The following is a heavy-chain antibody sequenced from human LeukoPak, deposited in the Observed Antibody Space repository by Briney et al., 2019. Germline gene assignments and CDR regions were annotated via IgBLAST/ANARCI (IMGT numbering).Heavy chain of an antibody. V-gene: IGHV3-30*02. CDR3: AKSPSSVWLVDY. Sequence: GGSLRLSCAASGFTFSSYGMHWVRQAPGKGLEWVAVIWYDGSNKYYADSVKGRFTISRDNSKNTLYLQMNSLRAEDTAVYYCAKSPSSVWLVDYWGQGTLVTVSS. CDR2: IWYDGSNK. D-gene: IGHD6-19*01. J-gene: IGHJ4*02. CDR1: GFTFSSYG.